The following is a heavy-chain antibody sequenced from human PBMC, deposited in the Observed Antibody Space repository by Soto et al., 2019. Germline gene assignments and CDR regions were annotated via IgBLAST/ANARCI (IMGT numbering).Heavy chain of an antibody. V-gene: IGHV4-59*08. J-gene: IGHJ4*02. D-gene: IGHD2-2*03. CDR3: ARLPLLGYCSSTSCDPYPY. Sequence: PSETLSLTCTVSGGSISSYYWSWIRQPPGKGLEWIGYIYYSGSTNYNPSLKSRVTISVDTSKNQFSLKLSSVTAADTAVYYCARLPLLGYCSSTSCDPYPYWGQGTLVTVSS. CDR1: GGSISSYY. CDR2: IYYSGST.